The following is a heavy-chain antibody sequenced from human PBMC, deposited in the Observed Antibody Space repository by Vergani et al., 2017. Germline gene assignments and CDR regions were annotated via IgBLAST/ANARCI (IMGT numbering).Heavy chain of an antibody. Sequence: QVQLQESGPGLVKPSETLSLTCTVSGGSISNYYWSWIRQPPGKVLEWIGYIYYSGTTDYNPSLNSRVTISVETSKTQFSLKLSSVTAADTAVYYCARLNGYCTNGVCYPLFDSWGQGTLITVSS. CDR3: ARLNGYCTNGVCYPLFDS. V-gene: IGHV4-59*01. J-gene: IGHJ4*02. D-gene: IGHD2-8*01. CDR2: IYYSGTT. CDR1: GGSISNYY.